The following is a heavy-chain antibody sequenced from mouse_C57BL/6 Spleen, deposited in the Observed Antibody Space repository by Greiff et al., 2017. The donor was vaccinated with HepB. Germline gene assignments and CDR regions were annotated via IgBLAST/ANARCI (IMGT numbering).Heavy chain of an antibody. Sequence: EVQLQQSGGGLVKPGGSLKLSCAASGFTFSDYGMHWVRQAPEKGLEWVAYISSGGSTIYYADTVKGRFTITRDKAKNTLFLQLNSLRSEDTAMYYCASRLYDGESFDYWGQGTTLTVSS. CDR3: ASRLYDGESFDY. CDR1: GFTFSDYG. D-gene: IGHD2-3*01. V-gene: IGHV5-17*01. J-gene: IGHJ2*01. CDR2: ISSGGSTI.